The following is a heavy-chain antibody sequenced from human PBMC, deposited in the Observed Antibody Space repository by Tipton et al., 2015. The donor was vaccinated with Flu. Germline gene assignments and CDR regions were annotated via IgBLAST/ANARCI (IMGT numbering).Heavy chain of an antibody. CDR2: IYYSGST. Sequence: TLSLTCTVSGGSISSSSYYWGWIRQPPGKGLEWIGSIYYSGSTYYNPSLKSRVTISVDTSKNQFSLKLSYVTAADTAVYYCARERWELLNPDYWGQGTLVTVSS. CDR1: GGSISSSSYY. D-gene: IGHD1-26*01. J-gene: IGHJ4*02. V-gene: IGHV4-39*07. CDR3: ARERWELLNPDY.